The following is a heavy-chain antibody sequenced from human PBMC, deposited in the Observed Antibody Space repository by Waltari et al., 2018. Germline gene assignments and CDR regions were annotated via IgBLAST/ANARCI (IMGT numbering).Heavy chain of an antibody. Sequence: EVQLVESGGGLAQPGGALRPSCAASGLSFSNAARTWVRQAPGEGLEWVSAISPSGNSTYYAGSVKGRFTISRDNSKNTMHLQMHSLRAEDTAVYYCAKDSGSDSLDDWGQGTLVTVSS. V-gene: IGHV3-23*04. CDR2: ISPSGNST. CDR1: GLSFSNAA. J-gene: IGHJ4*02. CDR3: AKDSGSDSLDD. D-gene: IGHD1-26*01.